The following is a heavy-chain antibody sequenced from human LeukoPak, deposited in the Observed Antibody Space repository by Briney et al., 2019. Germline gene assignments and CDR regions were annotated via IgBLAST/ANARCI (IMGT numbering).Heavy chain of an antibody. J-gene: IGHJ4*02. Sequence: SGGSLRLSCVASGITFSSYAMSWVRQAPGKGLEWVSAISGSGGSTYYADSVKGRSTISRDNSKNTLYLQMNSLRAEDTAVYYCAIQRDMITFGGVIVPYDYWGQGTLVTVSS. D-gene: IGHD3-16*02. CDR1: GITFSSYA. CDR2: ISGSGGST. V-gene: IGHV3-23*01. CDR3: AIQRDMITFGGVIVPYDY.